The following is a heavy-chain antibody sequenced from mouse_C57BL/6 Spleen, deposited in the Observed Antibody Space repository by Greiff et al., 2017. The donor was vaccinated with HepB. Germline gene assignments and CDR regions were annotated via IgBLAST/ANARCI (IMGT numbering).Heavy chain of an antibody. CDR1: GYTFTSYW. CDR2: INPSSGYT. Sequence: VQLQQSGAELAKPGASVKLSCKASGYTFTSYWMHWVKQRPGQGLEWIGYINPSSGYTKSNQKFKDKATLTADKSSSTAYMQLSSLTYEASAVYYWSRSDEYDDVDAWFAYWGQGTRVTVSA. V-gene: IGHV1-7*01. D-gene: IGHD2-4*01. J-gene: IGHJ3*01. CDR3: SRSDEYDDVDAWFAY.